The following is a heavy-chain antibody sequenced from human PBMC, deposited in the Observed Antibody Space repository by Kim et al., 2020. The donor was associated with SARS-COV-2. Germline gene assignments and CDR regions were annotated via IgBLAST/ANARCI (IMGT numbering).Heavy chain of an antibody. J-gene: IGHJ4*02. CDR1: GFTFGDYA. Sequence: GGSLRLSCAASGFTFGDYAMHWVRQAPGKGLEWVSGISWNSGSIGYADSVKGRFTISRDNAKNSLYLQMNSLRAEDTALYYCAKDYYYDSSGYSTFDYWGQGTLVTVSS. D-gene: IGHD3-22*01. V-gene: IGHV3-9*01. CDR3: AKDYYYDSSGYSTFDY. CDR2: ISWNSGSI.